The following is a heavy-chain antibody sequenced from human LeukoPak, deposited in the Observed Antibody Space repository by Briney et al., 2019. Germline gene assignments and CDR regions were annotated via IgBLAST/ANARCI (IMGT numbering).Heavy chain of an antibody. Sequence: PGGSLRLSCAASGFTFSNYEMNWVRQAPGKGLEWVSIIYSDGSTYYADSAKGRFTISRDNSKNTPYLQMNSLRAEDTAVYYCARERSGWSYTFDYWGQGTLVTVSS. J-gene: IGHJ4*02. CDR3: ARERSGWSYTFDY. V-gene: IGHV3-53*01. D-gene: IGHD6-19*01. CDR2: IYSDGST. CDR1: GFTFSNYE.